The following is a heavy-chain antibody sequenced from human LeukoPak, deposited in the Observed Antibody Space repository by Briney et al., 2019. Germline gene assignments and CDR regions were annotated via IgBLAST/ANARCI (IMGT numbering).Heavy chain of an antibody. CDR1: GFTFDDYV. J-gene: IGHJ5*02. V-gene: IGHV3-9*01. CDR2: ISWNSGSI. Sequence: GGSLRLSCAASGFTFDDYVMHWVRQAPGKGLEWVSGISWNSGSIGYADSVKGRFTISRDNAKNSLYLQMNSLRAEDTALYYCAKGRDKYQLLSKNWFDPWGQGTLVTVSS. CDR3: AKGRDKYQLLSKNWFDP. D-gene: IGHD2-2*01.